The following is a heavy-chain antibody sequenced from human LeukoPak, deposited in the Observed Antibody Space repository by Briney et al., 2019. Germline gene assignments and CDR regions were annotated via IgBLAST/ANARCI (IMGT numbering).Heavy chain of an antibody. Sequence: ASVKVSCKASGYTFTSYAMHWVRQAPGQRLEWMGWSNAGNGNTKYSQEFQGRVTITRDTSASTAYMELSSLRSEDMAVYYCARGIRGYYDSSGYYDYWGQGTLVTVSS. V-gene: IGHV1-3*02. J-gene: IGHJ4*02. CDR2: SNAGNGNT. D-gene: IGHD3-22*01. CDR3: ARGIRGYYDSSGYYDY. CDR1: GYTFTSYA.